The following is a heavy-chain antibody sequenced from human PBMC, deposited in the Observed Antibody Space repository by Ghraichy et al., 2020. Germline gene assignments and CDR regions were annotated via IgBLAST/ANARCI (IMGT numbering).Heavy chain of an antibody. J-gene: IGHJ5*01. V-gene: IGHV3-74*01. CDR2: INSDGSTT. D-gene: IGHD7-27*01. CDR3: ARGRNWGIDS. Sequence: LNISCAASGFIFSSYWMHWVRQAPGKGLVWVSRINSDGSTTTYADSVKGRFTISRDNAKNTLYLEMNSLRAEDTAVYFCARGRNWGIDSWGQGTLVTVSS. CDR1: GFIFSSYW.